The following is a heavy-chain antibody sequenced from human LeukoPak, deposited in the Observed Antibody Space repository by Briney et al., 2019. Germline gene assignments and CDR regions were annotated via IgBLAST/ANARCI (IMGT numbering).Heavy chain of an antibody. CDR2: INPNRGDT. Sequence: ASVKVSCKTSGYSFTYMHWVRQAPGQGLEWMGWINPNRGDTDYAQKFQGRVTMTRDTSISTAYMELSRLRSDDTAVYYCAPVRGGDYFDYWGQGTQVTVSS. V-gene: IGHV1-2*02. CDR3: APVRGGDYFDY. J-gene: IGHJ4*02. CDR1: GYSFTY. D-gene: IGHD2-2*01.